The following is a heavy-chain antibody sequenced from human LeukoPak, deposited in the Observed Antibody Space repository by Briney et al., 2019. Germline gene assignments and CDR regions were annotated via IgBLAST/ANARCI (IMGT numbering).Heavy chain of an antibody. Sequence: TETLSLTCTVSGGSISSYYWSWIRQPAGKGLEWIGRIYTSGSTNYNPSLKSRVTMSVDTSKNQFSLKLSSVTAADTAVYYCARDRDDFWSGYGRVYFDYWGQGTLVTVSS. V-gene: IGHV4-4*07. J-gene: IGHJ4*02. CDR2: IYTSGST. CDR1: GGSISSYY. CDR3: ARDRDDFWSGYGRVYFDY. D-gene: IGHD3-3*01.